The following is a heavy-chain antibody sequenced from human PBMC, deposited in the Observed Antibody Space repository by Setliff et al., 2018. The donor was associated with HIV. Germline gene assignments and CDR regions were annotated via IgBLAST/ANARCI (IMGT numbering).Heavy chain of an antibody. CDR2: ISASNGYT. Sequence: ASVKVSCKASGYTFSSYGISWVRQAPGQGLEWMGWISASNGYTDYAQKFRDRVTLTADASTGTVHMDLRGLTFDDSAIYFCAYRREGWELRVWGQGTSVTVSS. D-gene: IGHD1-26*01. CDR1: GYTFSSYG. V-gene: IGHV1-18*01. CDR3: AYRREGWELRV. J-gene: IGHJ4*02.